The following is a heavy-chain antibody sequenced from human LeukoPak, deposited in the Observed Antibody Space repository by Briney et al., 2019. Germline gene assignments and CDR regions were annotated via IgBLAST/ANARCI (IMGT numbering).Heavy chain of an antibody. CDR2: ISGGGDIT. V-gene: IGHV3-23*01. CDR3: VREDTPATANY. D-gene: IGHD2-21*02. J-gene: IGHJ4*02. Sequence: EPGGSLRLSCAASGFNFANHAMSWVRQTPGKGLEWVSAISGGGDITYYADSVTGQFTISRDNSKDTLFLQMHSLRPGDTAVYYCVREDTPATANYWGQGTLVTISS. CDR1: GFNFANHA.